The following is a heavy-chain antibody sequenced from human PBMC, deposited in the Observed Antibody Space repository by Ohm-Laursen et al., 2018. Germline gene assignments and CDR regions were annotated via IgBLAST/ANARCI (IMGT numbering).Heavy chain of an antibody. D-gene: IGHD3-3*01. CDR1: GFTFSSYA. CDR2: VSGSGDTT. Sequence: LSLTCAASGFTFSSYAMSWVRQAPGKGLEWVSAVSGSGDTTFYADSVGRFTISRDNSKNTLYLQMNSLRAEDTAVYYCAKGYYYDFWSIYFDYWGQGTLVTVSS. V-gene: IGHV3-23*01. J-gene: IGHJ4*02. CDR3: AKGYYYDFWSIYFDY.